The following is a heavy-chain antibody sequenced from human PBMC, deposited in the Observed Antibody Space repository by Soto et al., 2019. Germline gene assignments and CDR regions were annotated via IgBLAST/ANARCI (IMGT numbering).Heavy chain of an antibody. CDR1: GYNFATYW. CDR3: ARRAHSYGLDV. Sequence: GESLKISCKGSGYNFATYWIAWVRQLPGKGPEWMGIIYAGDSDTSYSPSFQGQVTISVDKSISTAYLQWNSLKASDTAMYYCARRAHSYGLDVWGQGTKVTVSS. CDR2: IYAGDSDT. V-gene: IGHV5-51*01. J-gene: IGHJ6*02. D-gene: IGHD3-10*01.